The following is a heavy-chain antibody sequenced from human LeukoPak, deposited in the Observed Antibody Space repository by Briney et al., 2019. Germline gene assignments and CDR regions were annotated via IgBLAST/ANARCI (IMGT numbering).Heavy chain of an antibody. CDR3: AKAAHSSGWYHFDY. D-gene: IGHD6-19*01. J-gene: IGHJ4*02. CDR2: ISYDGSNK. CDR1: GFTFSSYG. Sequence: TGGSLRLSCAASGFTFSSYGMHWVGQAPGKGLEWVAVISYDGSNKYYADSVKGRFTISRDNSKNTLYLQMNSLRAEDTAVYYCAKAAHSSGWYHFDYWGQGTLVTVSS. V-gene: IGHV3-30*18.